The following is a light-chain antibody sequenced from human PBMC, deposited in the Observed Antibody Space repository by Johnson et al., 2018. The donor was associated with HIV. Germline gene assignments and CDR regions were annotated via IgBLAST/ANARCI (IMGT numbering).Light chain of an antibody. CDR2: ENN. J-gene: IGLJ1*01. V-gene: IGLV1-51*02. Sequence: QSVLTQPPSVSAAPGQKVTISCSGSSSNIGSHYVSWYQQLPGTAPKLLIHENNKRPSGIPDRFSGSKSGTSATLGIAGLQTGDEADYYCGTWDNSLSTGAVFGTGTKVTVL. CDR3: GTWDNSLSTGAV. CDR1: SSNIGSHY.